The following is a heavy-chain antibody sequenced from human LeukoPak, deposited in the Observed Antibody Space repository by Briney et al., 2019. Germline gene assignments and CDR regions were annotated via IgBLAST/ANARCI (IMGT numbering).Heavy chain of an antibody. CDR3: ARDPYCGGDCFGVPGAFDI. CDR2: IYSGGST. CDR1: GFTVSSNY. Sequence: GGSLRLSSAASGFTVSSNYMSCGRQAPGKRLEWVSVIYSGGSTYYSDSVKGSFIIYRDNSKNTMYLQMTSLRAEDTAVYYCARDPYCGGDCFGVPGAFDIWGQGTMVTVSS. D-gene: IGHD2-21*02. V-gene: IGHV3-66*01. J-gene: IGHJ3*02.